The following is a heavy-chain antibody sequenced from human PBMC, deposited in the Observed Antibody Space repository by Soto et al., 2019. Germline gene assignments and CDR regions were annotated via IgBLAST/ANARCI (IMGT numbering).Heavy chain of an antibody. Sequence: QITLKESGPTLVKPTQTLTLTCTFSGFSLSTSGVGVGWIRQPPGKALEWLALIYWNDDKRYSPSLKSRLTITKDTSKDQVVRTMTNMDPVDTATYYCAHRPEFCGSDCYGGFDPWGQGTLVTVSS. CDR1: GFSLSTSGVG. CDR3: AHRPEFCGSDCYGGFDP. J-gene: IGHJ5*02. CDR2: IYWNDDK. V-gene: IGHV2-5*01. D-gene: IGHD2-21*02.